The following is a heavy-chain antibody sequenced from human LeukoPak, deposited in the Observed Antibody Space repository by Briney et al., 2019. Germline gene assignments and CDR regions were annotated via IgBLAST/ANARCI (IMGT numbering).Heavy chain of an antibody. V-gene: IGHV3-30-3*01. CDR3: ARDLGDY. J-gene: IGHJ4*02. Sequence: GGSLRLSCAASGFTFSSYAMHWVRQAPGKGLEWVAVISYDGSNKYYADSVKGRFTISRDNSKNTLYLQMNSLRAEDTAVYYCARDLGDYWGQGALVTVSS. CDR1: GFTFSSYA. CDR2: ISYDGSNK.